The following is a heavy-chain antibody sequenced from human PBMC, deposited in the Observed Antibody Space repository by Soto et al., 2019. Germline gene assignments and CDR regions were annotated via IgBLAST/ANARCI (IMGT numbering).Heavy chain of an antibody. V-gene: IGHV3-66*01. CDR2: IYGGGTT. D-gene: IGHD3-10*01. CDR3: ARGGSGSDWDYYGMDV. Sequence: EVQLVESGGGLVQPGGSLRLSCAGSALTASKNYMSWVRQPPGKGLEWVSVIYGGGTTYYADSVKDRFSISRDNSKSTLYLQMDNLSAGDTAVYYCARGGSGSDWDYYGMDVWGQGTTVTVSS. J-gene: IGHJ6*02. CDR1: ALTASKNY.